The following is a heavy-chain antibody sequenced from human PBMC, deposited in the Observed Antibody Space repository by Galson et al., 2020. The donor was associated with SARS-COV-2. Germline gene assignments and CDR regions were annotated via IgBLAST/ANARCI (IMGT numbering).Heavy chain of an antibody. D-gene: IGHD4-17*01. CDR2: LSGSSAGT. Sequence: GGSLRLSCAASGFTFGSYAMSWVRQAPGKGLEWVSALSGSSAGTYYADSVKGRFTISRDNSKNTLHLQMNSLRVEDTAVYYCARGTEFYGDHKVMDCWGQGTLVTVSS. J-gene: IGHJ4*02. V-gene: IGHV3-23*01. CDR3: ARGTEFYGDHKVMDC. CDR1: GFTFGSYA.